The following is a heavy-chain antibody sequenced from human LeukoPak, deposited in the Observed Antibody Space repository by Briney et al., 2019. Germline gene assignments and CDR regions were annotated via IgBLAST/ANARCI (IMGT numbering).Heavy chain of an antibody. CDR1: GGSISSSSYY. V-gene: IGHV4-39*07. J-gene: IGHJ4*02. CDR3: ARGTPYPDY. Sequence: SETLSLTCTVSGGSISSSSYYWGWIRQPPGKGLEWIGSIYYSGSTYYNPSLKSRVTISVDTSKNQFSLKLSSVTAADTAVYYCARGTPYPDYWGQGTLVTVSS. D-gene: IGHD2-15*01. CDR2: IYYSGST.